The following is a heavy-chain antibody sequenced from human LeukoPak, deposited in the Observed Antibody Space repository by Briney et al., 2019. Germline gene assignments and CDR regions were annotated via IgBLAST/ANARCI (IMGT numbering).Heavy chain of an antibody. CDR2: VTWNGGST. CDR3: ARDRSYGSFDF. J-gene: IGHJ4*02. CDR1: GFTFDDHG. V-gene: IGHV3-20*01. D-gene: IGHD5-18*01. Sequence: GGSLRLSCAASGFTFDDHGMNWVRQAPGKGLEWASGVTWNGGSTFYADSVKGRFTISRDNAKNALYLQMNSLTAEDTALYHCARDRSYGSFDFWGQGTLVTVSS.